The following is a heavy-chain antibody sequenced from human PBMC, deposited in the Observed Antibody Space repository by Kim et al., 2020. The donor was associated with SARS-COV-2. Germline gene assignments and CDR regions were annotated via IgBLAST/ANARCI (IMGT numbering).Heavy chain of an antibody. Sequence: ASVKVSCKASGYTFTSYDINWVRQATGQGLEWMGWMNPNSGNTGYAQKFQGRVTMTRNTSISTAYMELSSLRSEDTAVYYCARGWDPYSGYDLLWDWFDPWGQGTLVTVSS. J-gene: IGHJ5*02. CDR2: MNPNSGNT. CDR1: GYTFTSYD. D-gene: IGHD5-12*01. V-gene: IGHV1-8*01. CDR3: ARGWDPYSGYDLLWDWFDP.